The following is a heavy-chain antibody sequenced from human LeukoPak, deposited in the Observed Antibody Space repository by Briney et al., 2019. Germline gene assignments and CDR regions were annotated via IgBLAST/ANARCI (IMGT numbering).Heavy chain of an antibody. D-gene: IGHD3-9*01. CDR3: AKGARDYDILTGYGY. CDR1: GFTFSSYA. Sequence: PGGSLGLSCAPSGFTFSSYAMSWVRQAPGKGLEWVSAISGSGGSTYYTDSVKGRFTISRDNSKNTLYLQMNSLRAEDTAVYYCAKGARDYDILTGYGYWGQGTLVTVSS. J-gene: IGHJ4*02. V-gene: IGHV3-23*01. CDR2: ISGSGGST.